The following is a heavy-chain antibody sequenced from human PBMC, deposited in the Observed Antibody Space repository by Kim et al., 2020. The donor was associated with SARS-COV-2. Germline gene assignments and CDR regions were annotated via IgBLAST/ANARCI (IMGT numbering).Heavy chain of an antibody. J-gene: IGHJ6*02. D-gene: IGHD2-15*01. Sequence: SETLSLTCTVSGDSISGYYWTWIRQPPGKRLQWIGYTYYSGSTNYNPSLKSRVTISVDTSKNQFSLKLSSVTAADTAVYYCARHYCTGSSCYHYYGMDIWGQGTTVTVSS. CDR2: TYYSGST. V-gene: IGHV4-59*01. CDR3: ARHYCTGSSCYHYYGMDI. CDR1: GDSISGYY.